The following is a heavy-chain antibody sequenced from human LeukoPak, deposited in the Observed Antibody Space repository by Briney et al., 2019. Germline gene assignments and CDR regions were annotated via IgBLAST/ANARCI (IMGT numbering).Heavy chain of an antibody. J-gene: IGHJ4*02. Sequence: GGSLGLSCAASGFTFSSYAMSWIRQAPGKGLEWFSSISARGGSTYCADSVKGRFTISRDSSTPTLSLQLHSLRAEDTAVYYSAKTALLGAVVARGFDYWGQGTLVTVSS. CDR1: GFTFSSYA. CDR3: AKTALLGAVVARGFDY. CDR2: ISARGGST. D-gene: IGHD3-16*02. V-gene: IGHV3-23*01.